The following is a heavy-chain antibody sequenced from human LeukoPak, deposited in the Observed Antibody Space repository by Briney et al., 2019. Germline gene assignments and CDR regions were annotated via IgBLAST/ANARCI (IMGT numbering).Heavy chain of an antibody. CDR2: IIPIFGTA. J-gene: IGHJ4*02. CDR3: ARYSGRAGSAP. Sequence: ASVKVSCKASGGTFSSYAISWVRQAPGQGLEWMGGIIPIFGTANYAQKFQGRVTITADKSTSTAYMELSSLRVEDTALYYCARYSGRAGSAPWGQGTLVTVSS. D-gene: IGHD3-10*01. V-gene: IGHV1-69*06. CDR1: GGTFSSYA.